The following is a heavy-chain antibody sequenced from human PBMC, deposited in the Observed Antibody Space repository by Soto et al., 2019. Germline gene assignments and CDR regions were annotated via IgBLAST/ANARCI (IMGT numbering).Heavy chain of an antibody. J-gene: IGHJ6*02. Sequence: QVQLVQSGAEVKKPGASVKVSCKASGYTFSTYGISWVRQAPGQGLEWMGWISAYNGNTNYAQNLQGRVSMTTDTSTRTAYMELRSLRSDDTAVYYCAREDSVEWERTFYGMDVWGQGTTVTVSS. D-gene: IGHD1-26*01. V-gene: IGHV1-18*01. CDR3: AREDSVEWERTFYGMDV. CDR1: GYTFSTYG. CDR2: ISAYNGNT.